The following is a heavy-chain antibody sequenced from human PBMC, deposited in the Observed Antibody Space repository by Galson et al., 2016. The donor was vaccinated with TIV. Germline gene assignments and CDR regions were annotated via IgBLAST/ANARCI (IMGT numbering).Heavy chain of an antibody. V-gene: IGHV1-69*05. Sequence: SVKVSCKASGGIFNNYAINWVRQAPGQGLEWMGGILPTSATTNYAQKFQGRVTITTDESTSKVYMELSSLRSEDTAGYFCAGDIPCGGTCYFFDDWGQGTLVTVSS. D-gene: IGHD2-15*01. CDR1: GGIFNNYA. CDR2: ILPTSATT. CDR3: AGDIPCGGTCYFFDD. J-gene: IGHJ4*02.